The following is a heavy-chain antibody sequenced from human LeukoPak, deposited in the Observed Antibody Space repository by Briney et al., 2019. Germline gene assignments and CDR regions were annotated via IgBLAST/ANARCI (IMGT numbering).Heavy chain of an antibody. V-gene: IGHV1-69*05. CDR1: GRTFSSYA. D-gene: IGHD1-1*01. CDR3: TTFDY. J-gene: IGHJ4*02. Sequence: SVKVSCKASGRTFSSYAISWVRQAPGQGLEWMGGTIPIFGTANYAQKFQGRVTMTRDMSMSTVYMELSSLRSEDTAVFYCTTFDYWGQGTLVTVSS. CDR2: TIPIFGTA.